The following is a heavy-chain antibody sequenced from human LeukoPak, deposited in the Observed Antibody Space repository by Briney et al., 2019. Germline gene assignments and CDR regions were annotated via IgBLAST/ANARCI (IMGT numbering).Heavy chain of an antibody. Sequence: GESLKISCQGSGYSFTSYWLGWVRQMPGKGLEWMGIIYPGDSATRYSPSFQGQVTISADKSISTAYLQWSSLKASDTAMYYCARSSSPYNWFDPWGQGTLVTASS. CDR1: GYSFTSYW. V-gene: IGHV5-51*01. D-gene: IGHD6-6*01. J-gene: IGHJ5*02. CDR3: ARSSSPYNWFDP. CDR2: IYPGDSAT.